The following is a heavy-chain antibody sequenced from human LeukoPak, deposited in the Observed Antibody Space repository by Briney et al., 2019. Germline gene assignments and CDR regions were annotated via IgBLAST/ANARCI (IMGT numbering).Heavy chain of an antibody. D-gene: IGHD6-13*01. Sequence: GGSLRLSCAASGFTFSSYGMSWVRQAPGKGLEWVSGISGSGGSTNYADSVKGRFTISRDNAKNSLYLQMNSLRAEDTAVYFCARGASSWYSTSPNFDYWGQGTLVTVSS. V-gene: IGHV3-23*01. J-gene: IGHJ4*02. CDR2: ISGSGGST. CDR1: GFTFSSYG. CDR3: ARGASSWYSTSPNFDY.